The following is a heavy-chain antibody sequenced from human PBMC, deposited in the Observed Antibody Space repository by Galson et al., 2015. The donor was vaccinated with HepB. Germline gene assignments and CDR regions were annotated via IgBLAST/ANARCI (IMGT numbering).Heavy chain of an antibody. J-gene: IGHJ1*01. CDR2: MNPNSGNT. CDR1: GYTFTSYD. V-gene: IGHV1-8*01. CDR3: ATDREGQWLVSRVFQH. D-gene: IGHD6-19*01. Sequence: SVKVSCKASGYTFTSYDINWVRQATGQGLEWMGWMNPNSGNTGYAQKFQGRVTMTEDTSTDTAYMELSSLRSEDTAVYYCATDREGQWLVSRVFQHWGQGTLVTVSS.